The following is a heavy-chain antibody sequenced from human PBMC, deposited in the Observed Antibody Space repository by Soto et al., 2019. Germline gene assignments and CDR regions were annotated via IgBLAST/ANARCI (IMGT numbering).Heavy chain of an antibody. CDR2: IYYGGST. Sequence: PSETLSLTCTVSGGSISSYYWSWIRQPPGEGLEWIGYIYYGGSTYYNPSLQSRVTMSVDRSRNQFSLKLNSVTAADTAVYYCARVRREYDTSGPVDYWGQGTLVTSPQ. D-gene: IGHD3-9*01. CDR3: ARVRREYDTSGPVDY. CDR1: GGSISSYY. V-gene: IGHV4-59*04. J-gene: IGHJ4*02.